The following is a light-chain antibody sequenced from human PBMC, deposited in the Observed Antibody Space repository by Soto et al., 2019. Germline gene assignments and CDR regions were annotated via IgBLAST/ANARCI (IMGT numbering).Light chain of an antibody. CDR3: QQNYRFLST. V-gene: IGKV4-1*01. J-gene: IGKJ1*01. CDR1: QNLFANSNTRDH. CDR2: WAS. Sequence: DIVMTQPPGSLCVSLGERSTINSKSGQNLFANSNTRDHLVWYKQKAGQPPKMLSYWASIRESGVPDRYIGGGSGTDFTLTISRLQSEGVPVYSSQQNYRFLSTFGPGTKVDIK.